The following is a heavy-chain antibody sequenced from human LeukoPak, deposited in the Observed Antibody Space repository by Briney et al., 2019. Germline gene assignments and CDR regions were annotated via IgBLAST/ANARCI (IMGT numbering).Heavy chain of an antibody. CDR2: IGSDNKP. CDR3: ARDLGNWGWNDF. D-gene: IGHD7-27*01. V-gene: IGHV3-23*01. CDR1: GFTFSAYA. Sequence: GGSLRLSCEASGFTFSAYAMTWVRQAPGKGLEWVSSIGSDNKPHYSESVKGRFAISRDNSKNTLFLQLHNLRVEDTALYYCARDLGNWGWNDFWGQGTLVTVSS. J-gene: IGHJ4*02.